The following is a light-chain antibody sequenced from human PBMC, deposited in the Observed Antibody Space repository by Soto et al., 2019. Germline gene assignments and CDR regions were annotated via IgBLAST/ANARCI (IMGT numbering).Light chain of an antibody. CDR3: CSFADATTLDV. CDR2: EVT. Sequence: QSALTQPASVSGSPGQSIAISCTGTSSDVGNNNLVSWYQQRPGRAPKLMIYEVTKRPSGVSDRFSGSKSGNTASLTISGLQAEDEADYYCCSFADATTLDVFGSGTKLTVL. J-gene: IGLJ1*01. V-gene: IGLV2-23*02. CDR1: SSDVGNNNL.